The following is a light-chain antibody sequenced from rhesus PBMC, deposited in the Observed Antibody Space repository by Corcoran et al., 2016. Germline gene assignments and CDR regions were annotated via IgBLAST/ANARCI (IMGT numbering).Light chain of an antibody. J-gene: IGKJ4*01. V-gene: IGKV1-25*01. Sequence: DIQMTQSPSSLSASVGDRVTITRRASQGISSYLAWYQKKPGKVPKLLIYAASTLQSGVPSRFSGSGSGTDFTLTISSLQPEDFATCYCQQHNSYPLAYGGGTKVELK. CDR3: QQHNSYPLA. CDR1: QGISSY. CDR2: AAS.